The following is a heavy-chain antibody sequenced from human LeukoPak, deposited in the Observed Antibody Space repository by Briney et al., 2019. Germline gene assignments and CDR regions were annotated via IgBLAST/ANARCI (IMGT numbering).Heavy chain of an antibody. CDR3: ARDYGGSSPFDY. Sequence: GGSLRLSCAASGFTFDDYAMHWVRQAPGKGLEWVSYISSSGSTIYYADSVKGRFTISRDNAKNSLYLQMNSLRAEDTAVYYCARDYGGSSPFDYWGQGTLVTVSS. D-gene: IGHD4-23*01. J-gene: IGHJ4*02. CDR1: GFTFDDYA. V-gene: IGHV3-48*03. CDR2: ISSSGSTI.